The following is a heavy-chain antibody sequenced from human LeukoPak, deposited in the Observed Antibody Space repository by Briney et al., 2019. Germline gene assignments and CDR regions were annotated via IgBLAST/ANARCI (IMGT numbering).Heavy chain of an antibody. D-gene: IGHD1-26*01. V-gene: IGHV3-23*01. CDR2: ISDNGGST. CDR3: AKTYWARVGPTTVDY. CDR1: GFTFSSYA. J-gene: IGHJ4*02. Sequence: GGSLRLSCAVSGFTFSSYAVSWVRQAPGKGLEWVSTISDNGGSTFYADFVKGRFTISRDNSKNTLYLQMNGLRADDTAVYYCAKTYWARVGPTTVDYWGQGTLVTVSS.